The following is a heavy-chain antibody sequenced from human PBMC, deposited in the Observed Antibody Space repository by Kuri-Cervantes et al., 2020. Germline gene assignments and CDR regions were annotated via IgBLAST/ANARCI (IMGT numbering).Heavy chain of an antibody. CDR3: AKDGYYGTTKYYFDY. V-gene: IGHV3-9*01. D-gene: IGHD2/OR15-2a*01. Sequence: SLKISCTVSAGSIRSYYWGWVRQAPGKGLEWVSGISWNSGSIGYADSVKGRFTISRDNAKNSLYLQMNSLRAEDTALYYCAKDGYYGTTKYYFDYWGQGTLVTVSS. CDR1: AGSIRSYY. J-gene: IGHJ4*02. CDR2: ISWNSGSI.